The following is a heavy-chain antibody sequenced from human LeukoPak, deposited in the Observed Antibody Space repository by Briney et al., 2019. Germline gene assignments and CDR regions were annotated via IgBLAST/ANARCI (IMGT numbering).Heavy chain of an antibody. Sequence: PSETLSLTCTVSGGSISSGSYYWSWIRQPAGKGLEWIGRIYTSGSTNYNPSLKSRVTISVDTSKNQFSLKLSSVTAADTAVYYCAREIAAADYYYYYYMDVWGKGTTVTVSS. D-gene: IGHD6-13*01. CDR1: GGSISSGSYY. V-gene: IGHV4-61*02. J-gene: IGHJ6*03. CDR3: AREIAAADYYYYYYMDV. CDR2: IYTSGST.